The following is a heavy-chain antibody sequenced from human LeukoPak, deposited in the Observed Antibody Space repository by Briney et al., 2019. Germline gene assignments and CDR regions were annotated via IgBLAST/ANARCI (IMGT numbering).Heavy chain of an antibody. D-gene: IGHD3-3*01. Sequence: GGSLRLSCAASGFTFSSYAMTWVRQAPGKGLEWVSTISGGGGSTNYADSVKGRFTISRDNSKNTLYLQVNNLRAEDTAVYYCARGVPYDSWSGPHYSDYWGQGTLVTVSS. J-gene: IGHJ4*02. CDR2: ISGGGGST. V-gene: IGHV3-23*01. CDR3: ARGVPYDSWSGPHYSDY. CDR1: GFTFSSYA.